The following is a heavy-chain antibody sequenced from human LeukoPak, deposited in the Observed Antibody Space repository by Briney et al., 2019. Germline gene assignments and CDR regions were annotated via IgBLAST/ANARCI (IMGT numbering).Heavy chain of an antibody. CDR3: ARCSSTGCASSPLAGYLY. V-gene: IGHV3-21*01. Sequence: PGGSLRLSCAAAGFTFTSYSMNWVRQAPGRGLEWVSSISGDSIHIYYADSVRGRFIISRDNAKSSLFLQMNSLRAEDTAVYYCARCSSTGCASSPLAGYLYWGQGTLVTVSS. CDR2: ISGDSIHI. CDR1: GFTFTSYS. D-gene: IGHD2-2*01. J-gene: IGHJ4*02.